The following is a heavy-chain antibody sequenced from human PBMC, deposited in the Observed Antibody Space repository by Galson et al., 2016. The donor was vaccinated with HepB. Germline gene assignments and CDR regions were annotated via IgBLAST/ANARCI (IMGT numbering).Heavy chain of an antibody. Sequence: SLRLSCAASGFTFSTYWMYWVRQTPGKGLMCVSRLNPDGSLINYADSVKGRFTISRDNAKSTLYLQMNSLRVEDTAVYYCVRELRTGLWGQGILVTVSS. CDR1: GFTFSTYW. J-gene: IGHJ4*02. CDR3: VRELRTGL. V-gene: IGHV3-74*01. D-gene: IGHD1-14*01. CDR2: LNPDGSLI.